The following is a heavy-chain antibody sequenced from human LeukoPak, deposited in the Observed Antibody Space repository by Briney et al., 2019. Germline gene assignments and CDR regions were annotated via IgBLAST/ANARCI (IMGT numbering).Heavy chain of an antibody. Sequence: PSETLSLTCTVSGGSISSYYWSWIRQPAGKGLEWVGRIYTSGSTNYNPSLKSRVTMSVDTSKNQFSLKLSSVTAADTAVYYCAREKRGYSYGSRRGGYYDYYYMDVWGKGTTVTVSS. CDR3: AREKRGYSYGSRRGGYYDYYYMDV. D-gene: IGHD5-18*01. V-gene: IGHV4-4*07. J-gene: IGHJ6*03. CDR2: IYTSGST. CDR1: GGSISSYY.